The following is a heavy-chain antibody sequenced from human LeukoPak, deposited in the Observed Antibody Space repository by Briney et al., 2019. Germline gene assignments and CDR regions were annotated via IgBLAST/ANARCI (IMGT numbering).Heavy chain of an antibody. CDR3: ARGAHLYNILTGHYTFFDY. CDR2: IYYSGST. D-gene: IGHD3-9*01. Sequence: PSETLSLTCTVSGGSISSYYWSWIRQPPGKGLEWIGYIYYSGSTNYNPSLKSRVTISVDTSKHQFSLKLSSVTAADTAVYYCARGAHLYNILTGHYTFFDYWGQGTLVTVSS. V-gene: IGHV4-59*01. J-gene: IGHJ4*02. CDR1: GGSISSYY.